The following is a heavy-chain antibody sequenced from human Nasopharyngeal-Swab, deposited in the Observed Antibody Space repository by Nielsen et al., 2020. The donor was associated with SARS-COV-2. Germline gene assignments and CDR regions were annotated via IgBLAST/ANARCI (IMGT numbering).Heavy chain of an antibody. Sequence: GGSLRLSCAASGFTVSSNYMSWVRQAPGKGLEWVAVIWFDGSNKYYADSVKGRFTISRDNSKNTLYLQMNSLRAEDTAVYYYARDSTSTTSFMDVWGQGTTVTVSS. CDR3: ARDSTSTTSFMDV. V-gene: IGHV3-33*08. J-gene: IGHJ6*02. CDR1: GFTVSSNY. CDR2: IWFDGSNK. D-gene: IGHD2/OR15-2a*01.